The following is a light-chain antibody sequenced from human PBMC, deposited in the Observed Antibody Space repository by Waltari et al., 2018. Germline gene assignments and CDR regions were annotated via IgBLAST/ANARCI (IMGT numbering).Light chain of an antibody. Sequence: QSALTQPASVSGSPGQSIAISCTGTNTDVGAHNFVSWYQQHPGRAPKLIIYDVSNRPPGISERFSGSKFGNTASLTISGLQAEDEADYYCSSYTRSRTYVFGSGTKVTVL. CDR3: SSYTRSRTYV. J-gene: IGLJ1*01. V-gene: IGLV2-14*01. CDR2: DVS. CDR1: NTDVGAHNF.